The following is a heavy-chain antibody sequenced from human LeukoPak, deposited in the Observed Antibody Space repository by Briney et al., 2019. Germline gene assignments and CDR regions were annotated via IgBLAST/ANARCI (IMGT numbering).Heavy chain of an antibody. V-gene: IGHV1-2*02. Sequence: ASVKVSCKASGYTFTGYYMHWVRQAPGQGLEWMGWINPNSGGTNYAQKFQGRVTMTRDTSISTAYMELRSLRSDDTAVYYCARGLYYDFWSGYPDYWGQGTLVTVSS. J-gene: IGHJ4*02. CDR1: GYTFTGYY. CDR3: ARGLYYDFWSGYPDY. CDR2: INPNSGGT. D-gene: IGHD3-3*01.